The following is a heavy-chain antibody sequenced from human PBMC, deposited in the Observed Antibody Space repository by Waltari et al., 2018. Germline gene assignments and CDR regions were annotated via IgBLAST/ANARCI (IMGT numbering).Heavy chain of an antibody. CDR3: ARAGGDSSGYYPFDY. D-gene: IGHD3-22*01. J-gene: IGHJ4*02. V-gene: IGHV1-46*03. Sequence: QVQLVQSGAEVKKPGASVKVSCKASGYTFTSYYMHWVRQAPGQGLEWMGIINPSGCSTSYAHKFQGRVTMTRDTSTSTVYMELSRLRSEDTAVYYCARAGGDSSGYYPFDYWGQGTLVTVSS. CDR2: INPSGCST. CDR1: GYTFTSYY.